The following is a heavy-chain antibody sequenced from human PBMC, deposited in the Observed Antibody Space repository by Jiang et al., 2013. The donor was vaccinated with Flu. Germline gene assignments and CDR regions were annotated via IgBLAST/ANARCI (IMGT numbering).Heavy chain of an antibody. D-gene: IGHD2-2*01. CDR3: APLYCSSSSCFDP. J-gene: IGHJ5*02. Sequence: GPGLVKPSETLSLTCTVSGGSISSSSYYWGWIRQPPGKGLEWIGSIYYSGSTYYNPSLKSRVTISVDTSKNQFSLKLSSVTAADTAVYYCAPLYCSSSSCFDPWGQGTLVTVSS. V-gene: IGHV4-39*01. CDR2: IYYSGST. CDR1: GGSISSSSYY.